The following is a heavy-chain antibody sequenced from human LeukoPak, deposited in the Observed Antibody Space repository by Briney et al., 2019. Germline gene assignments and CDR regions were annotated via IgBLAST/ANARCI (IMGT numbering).Heavy chain of an antibody. D-gene: IGHD5-12*01. CDR2: ISGSGSTT. CDR1: GFTFGSYA. Sequence: GGSLRLSCAASGFTFGSYAMSWVRQAPGKGLEWVSAISGSGSTTYYADSVKGRFTISRDNSKNTLYLQMNSLRAEDTAVYYCARGGAIVATPWGAFDIWGQGTMVTVSS. CDR3: ARGGAIVATPWGAFDI. J-gene: IGHJ3*02. V-gene: IGHV3-23*01.